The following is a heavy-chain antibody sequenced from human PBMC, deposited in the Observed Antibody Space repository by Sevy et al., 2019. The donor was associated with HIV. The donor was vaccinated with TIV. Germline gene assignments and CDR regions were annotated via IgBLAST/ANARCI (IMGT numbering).Heavy chain of an antibody. D-gene: IGHD5-12*01. CDR3: ARAVFSTSGTYYFDY. J-gene: IGHJ4*02. V-gene: IGHV4-4*07. Sequence: SETLSLTCIVSGASITTNYWSWIRQPAGKGLELIGRIYNRGNTDYNTNYNPSLESRVSMSIDTSKNQFSLNLSSVTVADTAVYYSARAVFSTSGTYYFDYWGQGTLVTVSS. CDR1: GASITTNY. CDR2: IYNRGNTDYNT.